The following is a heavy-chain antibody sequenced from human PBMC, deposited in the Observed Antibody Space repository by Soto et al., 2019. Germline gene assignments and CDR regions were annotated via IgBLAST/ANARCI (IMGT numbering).Heavy chain of an antibody. J-gene: IGHJ4*02. CDR1: GFTFSNYV. Sequence: EVHLLDSGGGLVRPGGSLRLSCAASGFTFSNYVMSWVRQAPGKGLEWVSSISGSGDNTYYADSVKGRFTISRDNSKNTLFLQMNSLRAEDTGVNYCAELPFVLALGFGYWGQGTPVT. CDR2: ISGSGDNT. V-gene: IGHV3-23*01. D-gene: IGHD3-10*02. CDR3: AELPFVLALGFGY.